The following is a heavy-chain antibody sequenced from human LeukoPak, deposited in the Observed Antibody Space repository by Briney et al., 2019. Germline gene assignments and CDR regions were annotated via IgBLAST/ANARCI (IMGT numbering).Heavy chain of an antibody. CDR3: ARDPGYGSGCYGGYYYYGMDV. V-gene: IGHV4-61*02. CDR1: GGSISSGSYY. D-gene: IGHD3-10*01. Sequence: SETLSLTCTVSGGSISSGSYYWSWIRQPSGKGLEWIGRIYTSGSTNYNPSLKSRVTISVDTSKNQFSLKLSSVTAADTAVYYCARDPGYGSGCYGGYYYYGMDVWGQGTTVTVSS. CDR2: IYTSGST. J-gene: IGHJ6*02.